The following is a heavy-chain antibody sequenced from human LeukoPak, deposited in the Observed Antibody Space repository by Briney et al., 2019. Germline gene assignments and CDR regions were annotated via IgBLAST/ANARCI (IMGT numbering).Heavy chain of an antibody. CDR2: IYHSGSS. D-gene: IGHD4-17*01. J-gene: IGHJ3*02. CDR3: TRDGAGDQLTSDAFDI. Sequence: SETLSLTCAVSGGSISSRHWWSWVRQPPGKGLEWIGEIYHSGSSNYNPSLRSRVTISVDKSQNQFSLKLTSVTAADTAVYYCTRDGAGDQLTSDAFDIWGQGTMVTVSS. CDR1: GGSISSRHW. V-gene: IGHV4-4*02.